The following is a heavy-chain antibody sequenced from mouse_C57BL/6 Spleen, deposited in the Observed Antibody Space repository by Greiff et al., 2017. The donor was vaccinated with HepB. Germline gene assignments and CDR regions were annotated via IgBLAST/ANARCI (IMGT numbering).Heavy chain of an antibody. CDR2: IRLKSDNYAT. Sequence: EVKLVESGGGLVQPGGSMKLSCVASGFTFSNYWMNWVCQSPGKGLEWVAQIRLKSDNYATHYAESVKGRFTISRDDSKSSVYLQMNNLRAEDSGIYCCTGWFLAWLAYWGQGTLVTVSA. J-gene: IGHJ3*01. CDR3: TGWFLAWLAY. D-gene: IGHD2-2*01. V-gene: IGHV6-3*01. CDR1: GFTFSNYW.